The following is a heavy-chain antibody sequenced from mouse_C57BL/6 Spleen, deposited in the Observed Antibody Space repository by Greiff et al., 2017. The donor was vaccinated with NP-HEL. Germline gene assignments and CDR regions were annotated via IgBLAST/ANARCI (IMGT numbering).Heavy chain of an antibody. D-gene: IGHD4-1*01. Sequence: QVQLQQPGAELVKPGASVKLSCKASGYTFTSYWMQWVKQRPGQGLEWIGEIDPSDSYTNYNQKFKGKATLTVDTSSSTAYMQLSSLTSEDSAVYYCARSLTGWFAYWGQGTLVTVSA. J-gene: IGHJ3*01. CDR2: IDPSDSYT. V-gene: IGHV1-50*01. CDR3: ARSLTGWFAY. CDR1: GYTFTSYW.